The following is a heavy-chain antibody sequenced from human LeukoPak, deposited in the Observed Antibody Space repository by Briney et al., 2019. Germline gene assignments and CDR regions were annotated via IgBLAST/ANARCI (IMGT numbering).Heavy chain of an antibody. J-gene: IGHJ4*02. V-gene: IGHV3-23*01. CDR1: GFTFSSYV. D-gene: IGHD3-3*01. CDR2: ISGSGGST. Sequence: SGGSLRLSCAASGFTFSSYVMSWVRQAPGKGLEWVSAISGSGGSTYYADSVKGRFTISRDNSKNTLYLQMNSLRAEDTAVYYCAKTPSYDFWSGKETFDYWGQGTLVTVSS. CDR3: AKTPSYDFWSGKETFDY.